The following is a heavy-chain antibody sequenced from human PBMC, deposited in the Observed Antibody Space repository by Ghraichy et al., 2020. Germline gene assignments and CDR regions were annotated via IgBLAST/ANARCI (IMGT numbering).Heavy chain of an antibody. CDR1: GFTFSSYS. CDR3: ARDRETVTTDWYFDL. Sequence: GGSLRLSCAASGFTFSSYSMNWVRQAPGKGLEWVSSISSSSSYIYYADSVKGRFTISRDNAKNSLYLQMKSLGAEDTAVYDCARDRETVTTDWYFDLWGRGTLVTVSS. V-gene: IGHV3-21*01. D-gene: IGHD4-17*01. J-gene: IGHJ2*01. CDR2: ISSSSSYI.